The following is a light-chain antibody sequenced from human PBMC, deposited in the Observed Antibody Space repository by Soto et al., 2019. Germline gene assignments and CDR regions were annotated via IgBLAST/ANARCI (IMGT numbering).Light chain of an antibody. CDR2: HVS. J-gene: IGLJ1*01. CDR3: SAYAGSDTFV. Sequence: SVLTQPASVFGSPGQSITISCTGTSGDVGAYNFVSWYQQHPGKAPKLIVYHVSDRPSGFSSRFSGSKSGNSASLTISGLHAEDETDYYSSAYAGSDTFVFGTGTKVTVL. CDR1: SGDVGAYNF. V-gene: IGLV2-14*03.